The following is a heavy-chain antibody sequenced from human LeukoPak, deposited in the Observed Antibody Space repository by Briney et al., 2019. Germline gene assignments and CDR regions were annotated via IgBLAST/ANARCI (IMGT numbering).Heavy chain of an antibody. V-gene: IGHV3-21*01. CDR3: ARVMCDDCYPTHPSYYMDV. CDR2: ISSSSYYI. J-gene: IGHJ6*03. D-gene: IGHD2-21*02. CDR1: GFTFSAFT. Sequence: PGGSLRLSCAASGFTFSAFTMNWVRQAPGKGPEWVSSISSSSYYIYYADSVKGRFTISRDNARNSLYLQMNSLRAEDTAIYYCARVMCDDCYPTHPSYYMDVWGKGTTVTVSS.